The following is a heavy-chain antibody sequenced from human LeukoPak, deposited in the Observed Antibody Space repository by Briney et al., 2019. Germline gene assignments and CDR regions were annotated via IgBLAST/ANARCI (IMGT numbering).Heavy chain of an antibody. Sequence: GASVKVSCKASGYTFTGYYMHWLRQAPGQGLEWMGWINPNGGGTNYAQNFQGRVTMTRDTSISTAYTELSRLTSDDTAVYYCAREHWFDSWGQGTLVTVSS. CDR3: AREHWFDS. J-gene: IGHJ5*01. CDR2: INPNGGGT. CDR1: GYTFTGYY. V-gene: IGHV1-2*02.